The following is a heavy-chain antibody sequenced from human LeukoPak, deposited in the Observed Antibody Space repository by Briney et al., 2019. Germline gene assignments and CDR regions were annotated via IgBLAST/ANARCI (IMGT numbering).Heavy chain of an antibody. J-gene: IGHJ4*02. CDR1: GGSISSYY. D-gene: IGHD5-24*01. CDR3: ARTEMAAGVFDY. Sequence: PSETLSLTCTVSGGSISSYYWSWIRQPPGKGLEWIGYIYYSGSTNYNPSLKSRVTISVDTSKNQFSLKLSSVTAADTAVYYCARTEMAAGVFDYWGQGTLVTVSS. V-gene: IGHV4-59*01. CDR2: IYYSGST.